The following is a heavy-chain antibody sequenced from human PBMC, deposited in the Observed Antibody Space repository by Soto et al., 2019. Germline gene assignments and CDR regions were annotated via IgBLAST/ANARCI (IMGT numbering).Heavy chain of an antibody. D-gene: IGHD6-13*01. CDR2: INHSGST. CDR3: ARGRAPGIALPGGY. V-gene: IGHV4-34*01. Sequence: SETLSLTCSVYGGSFSVYYWSWIRQPPGKGLEWIGEINHSGSTNYSPSLKSRVTISVDTSKNQFSLKLSSVTAADTAVYYCARGRAPGIALPGGYWGQGTLVTVSS. CDR1: GGSFSVYY. J-gene: IGHJ4*02.